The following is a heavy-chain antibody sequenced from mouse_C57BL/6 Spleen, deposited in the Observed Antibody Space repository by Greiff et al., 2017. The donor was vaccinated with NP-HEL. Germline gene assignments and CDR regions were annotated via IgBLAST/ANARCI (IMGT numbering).Heavy chain of an antibody. Sequence: DVHLVESGGGLVKPGGSLKLSCAASGFTFSSYAMSWVRQTPEKRLEWVATISDGGSYTYYPDNVKGRFTISRDNAKNNLYLQMSHLKSEDTAMYYCAREIYYDYDGGDYYAMDYWGQGTSVTVSS. CDR3: AREIYYDYDGGDYYAMDY. V-gene: IGHV5-4*01. J-gene: IGHJ4*01. CDR1: GFTFSSYA. CDR2: ISDGGSYT. D-gene: IGHD2-4*01.